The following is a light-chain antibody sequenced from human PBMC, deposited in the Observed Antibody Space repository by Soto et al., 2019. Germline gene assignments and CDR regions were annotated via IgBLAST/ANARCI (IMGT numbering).Light chain of an antibody. V-gene: IGLV2-8*01. J-gene: IGLJ1*01. Sequence: QSALPQPPSASGSPGQSVTIPCTGTSSDVGRYNYISWYQQHPGKAPKLMIYEVSKRPSGVPDRFSGSKSGNTASLTVSGLQAEDEADYYCSSYAGSSHYVFGTGTKLTVL. CDR3: SSYAGSSHYV. CDR2: EVS. CDR1: SSDVGRYNY.